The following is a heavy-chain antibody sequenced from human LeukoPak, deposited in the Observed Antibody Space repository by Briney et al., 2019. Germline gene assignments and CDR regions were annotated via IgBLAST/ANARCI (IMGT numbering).Heavy chain of an antibody. Sequence: GGSLRLSCAASGFTFSSYGMHWVRQAPGKGLEWVAFIRYDGSNKYYADSVKGRFTISRDNSKNTLYLQMNSLRAEDTAVYYCAKDDYSSGWYFSWYFDLWGRGTLVTVSS. V-gene: IGHV3-30*02. CDR3: AKDDYSSGWYFSWYFDL. CDR1: GFTFSSYG. D-gene: IGHD6-19*01. CDR2: IRYDGSNK. J-gene: IGHJ2*01.